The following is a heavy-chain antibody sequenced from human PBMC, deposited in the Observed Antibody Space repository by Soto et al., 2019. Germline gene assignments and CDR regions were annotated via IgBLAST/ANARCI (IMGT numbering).Heavy chain of an antibody. V-gene: IGHV4-39*01. CDR1: GGSISSSSYY. CDR3: ARPLWFGTTYYMDV. CDR2: IYYSGST. D-gene: IGHD3-10*01. J-gene: IGHJ6*03. Sequence: PSETLSLTCTVSGGSISSSSYYWGWIRQPPGKGLEWIGSIYYSGSTYYNPSLKSRVTISVDTSKNQFSLKLSSVTAADTAVYYCARPLWFGTTYYMDVWGKGTTVTVSS.